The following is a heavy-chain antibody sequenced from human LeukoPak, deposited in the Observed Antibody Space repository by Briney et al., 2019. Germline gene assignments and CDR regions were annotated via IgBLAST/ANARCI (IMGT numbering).Heavy chain of an antibody. CDR1: GFTVLSNY. Sequence: PGGSLRLTFAAAGFTVLSNYRSWVRQAPGKGLEWVSVIYSGGSTYYADSVRGRFTISRDNSKNTLYLQMDSLRAEDTAVYYCARDLHSGAYTFDYWGQGTLVTVSS. J-gene: IGHJ4*02. CDR3: ARDLHSGAYTFDY. D-gene: IGHD5-12*01. V-gene: IGHV3-66*01. CDR2: IYSGGST.